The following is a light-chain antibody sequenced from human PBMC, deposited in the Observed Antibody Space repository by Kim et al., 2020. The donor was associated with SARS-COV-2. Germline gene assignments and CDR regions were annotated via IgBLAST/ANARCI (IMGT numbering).Light chain of an antibody. V-gene: IGKV1-5*03. Sequence: AAVGDRVTITCRASQSISNYLAWYQQKPGNAPKVLIYETSILQSGVPSRFSGSGSGTEFTLTITSLQPDDFATYYCQQYTSYSWTFGQGTKVDIK. CDR3: QQYTSYSWT. CDR2: ETS. CDR1: QSISNY. J-gene: IGKJ1*01.